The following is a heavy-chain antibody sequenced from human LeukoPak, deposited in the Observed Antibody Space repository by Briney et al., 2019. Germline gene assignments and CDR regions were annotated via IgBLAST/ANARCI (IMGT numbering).Heavy chain of an antibody. D-gene: IGHD3-22*01. J-gene: IGHJ3*02. CDR3: ARGIGTSYDSSRDAFDI. V-gene: IGHV4-61*02. CDR2: IYSPGT. CDR1: AGSINSGDYY. Sequence: SQTLSLTCTVSAGSINSGDYYWSWIRQPAGKGLEWIGRIYSPGTNYNYNPSVKSRVTISIDTSKNQFSLKLTSVTAADTAVYYCARGIGTSYDSSRDAFDIWGQGTMVTVSS.